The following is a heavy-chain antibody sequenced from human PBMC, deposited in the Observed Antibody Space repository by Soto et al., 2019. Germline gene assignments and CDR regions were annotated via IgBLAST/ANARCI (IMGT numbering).Heavy chain of an antibody. J-gene: IGHJ4*02. D-gene: IGHD3-16*01. V-gene: IGHV3-66*01. CDR1: GFTVSSNH. CDR2: IYSGGST. Sequence: GGSLRLTCAASGFTVSSNHMSWVRQAPGKGLEWVSLIYSGGSTYYADSVKGRFTFSRDNSQNTLYLQMNSLRAEDTAVYYCAGPGEQHRYWGQGTLVTVSS. CDR3: AGPGEQHRY.